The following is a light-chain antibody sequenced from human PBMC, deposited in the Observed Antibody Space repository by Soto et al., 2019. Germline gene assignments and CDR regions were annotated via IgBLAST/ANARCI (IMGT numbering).Light chain of an antibody. CDR3: QQAISLPLT. V-gene: IGKV1-6*01. J-gene: IGKJ4*01. CDR2: AAS. Sequence: AIQMTQSPSSLSASVGDRVTITCRASQGIRNDLGWYQQEPGKAPKLLIYAASSLESGVPSRFSGSGSGTDFTLTISSLQPEDFGIYFCQQAISLPLTFGGGTKVDIK. CDR1: QGIRND.